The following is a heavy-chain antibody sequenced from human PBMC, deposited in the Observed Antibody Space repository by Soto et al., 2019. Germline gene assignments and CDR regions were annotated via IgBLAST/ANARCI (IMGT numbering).Heavy chain of an antibody. CDR2: IYPGDSDT. CDR1: GYSFTSYW. J-gene: IGHJ5*02. CDR3: ARERGYSGYDASSARFDP. V-gene: IGHV5-51*01. D-gene: IGHD5-12*01. Sequence: PGESLKISCKGSGYSFTSYWIGWVRQMPGKGQEWVGIIYPGDSDTRYSPSFQGQDTISADKSISTAYLQWSSLKASDTAMYYCARERGYSGYDASSARFDPWDQGTLVTVSS.